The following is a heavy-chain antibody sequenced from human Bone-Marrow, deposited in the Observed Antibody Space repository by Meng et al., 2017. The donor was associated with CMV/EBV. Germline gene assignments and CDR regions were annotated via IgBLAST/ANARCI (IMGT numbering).Heavy chain of an antibody. Sequence: GESLKISLAASGFSFSSYWMSWVRQAPGKGLEWVANIKQDGSEKYYVDSVKGRLTISRDNAKNSLYLQTNSLRAEDTAVYYCARDNYPALYYYGMDVWGQGTTVTVSS. CDR2: IKQDGSEK. J-gene: IGHJ6*02. CDR1: GFSFSSYW. V-gene: IGHV3-7*01. CDR3: ARDNYPALYYYGMDV. D-gene: IGHD1-1*01.